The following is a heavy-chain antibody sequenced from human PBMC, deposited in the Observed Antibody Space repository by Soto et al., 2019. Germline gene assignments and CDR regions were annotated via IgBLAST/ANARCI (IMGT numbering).Heavy chain of an antibody. CDR1: GLNFSKHP. CDR3: GVQYDY. CDR2: ISGRTGDT. J-gene: IGHJ4*02. Sequence: GGSLRLSCEASGLNFSKHPMIWVRQGPGKGLEWVAAISGRTGDTAYADSVRGRFTLSRHSSTYTMFLQMNSLRAEDTAVYYCGVQYDYWGQGTLVTVSS. V-gene: IGHV3-23*01.